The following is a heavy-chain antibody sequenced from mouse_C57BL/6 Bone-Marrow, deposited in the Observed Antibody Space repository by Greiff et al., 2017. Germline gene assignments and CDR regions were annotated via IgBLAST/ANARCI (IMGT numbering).Heavy chain of an antibody. D-gene: IGHD1-1*01. V-gene: IGHV1-64*01. J-gene: IGHJ2*01. Sequence: QVQLQQPGAELVKPGASVKLSCKASGYTFTSYWMHWVKQRPGQGLEWIGMIHPNSGSTHYNEKFKGKATLTVDKSTSTAYMQLSSLASEDSAVYCCARGNYGRSYYFEYWGQGTTLTVAS. CDR3: ARGNYGRSYYFEY. CDR1: GYTFTSYW. CDR2: IHPNSGST.